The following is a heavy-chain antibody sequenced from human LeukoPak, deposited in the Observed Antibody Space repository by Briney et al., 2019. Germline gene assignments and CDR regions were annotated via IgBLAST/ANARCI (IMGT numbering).Heavy chain of an antibody. Sequence: SETLSLTCTVSGGSISSGSYYWSWIRQPAGKGLEWIGRIYTSGSTNYNPSLKSRVTMSVDTSKNQFSLKLSSVTAADTAVYYCARGGDSTFYYMDVWGKGTTVTVSS. CDR2: IYTSGST. D-gene: IGHD2/OR15-2a*01. CDR3: ARGGDSTFYYMDV. CDR1: GGSISSGSYY. V-gene: IGHV4-61*02. J-gene: IGHJ6*03.